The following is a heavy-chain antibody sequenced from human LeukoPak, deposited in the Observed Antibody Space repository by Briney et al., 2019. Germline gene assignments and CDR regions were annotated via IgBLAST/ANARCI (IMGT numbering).Heavy chain of an antibody. CDR3: ARDSSIVVVAASWFDP. J-gene: IGHJ5*02. CDR1: GFTFSSYA. D-gene: IGHD2-15*01. CDR2: ISGSGGST. V-gene: IGHV3-23*01. Sequence: GGSLRLSCAASGFTFSSYAMSWVRQAPGKGLEWVSAISGSGGSTYYADSEKGRFTISRDNSKSTLDLQMNSLRAEDTAVYYCARDSSIVVVAASWFDPWGQGTLVTVSS.